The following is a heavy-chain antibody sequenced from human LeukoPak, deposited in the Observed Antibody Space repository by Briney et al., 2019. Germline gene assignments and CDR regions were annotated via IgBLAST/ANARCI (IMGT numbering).Heavy chain of an antibody. CDR3: ARGDSSGYYYSDY. CDR1: GYTFTGYY. D-gene: IGHD3-22*01. Sequence: GASVKVPCKASGYTFTGYYMHWVRQAPGQGLEWMGIINPRGGGTTYAQKFQGRVTMTSDTSTTTVYMELSSLRSEDTAVYYCARGDSSGYYYSDYWGQGTLVTVSS. CDR2: INPRGGGT. V-gene: IGHV1-46*01. J-gene: IGHJ4*02.